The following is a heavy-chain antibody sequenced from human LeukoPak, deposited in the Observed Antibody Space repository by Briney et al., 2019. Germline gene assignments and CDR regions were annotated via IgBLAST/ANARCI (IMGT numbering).Heavy chain of an antibody. CDR2: IRSKANSYAT. J-gene: IGHJ4*02. D-gene: IGHD3-10*01. V-gene: IGHV3-73*01. CDR3: ARGGRGTKRLWFGESHRRYYFDY. Sequence: GGSLRLSCAASGFTFSGSAMHWVRQASGKGLEWVGRIRSKANSYATAYAASVKGRFTISRDNAKNSLYLQMNSLRAEDTAVYYCARGGRGTKRLWFGESHRRYYFDYWGQGTLVTVSS. CDR1: GFTFSGSA.